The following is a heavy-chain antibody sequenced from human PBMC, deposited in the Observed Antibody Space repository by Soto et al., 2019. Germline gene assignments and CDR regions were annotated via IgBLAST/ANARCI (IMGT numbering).Heavy chain of an antibody. V-gene: IGHV3-21*01. D-gene: IGHD2-15*01. CDR1: GFTFSSYS. Sequence: GGSLRLSCAASGFTFSSYSMNWVRQAPGKGLEWVSSISSSSSYIYYADSVKGRFTISRDNAKNSLYLQMNSLRAEDTAVYYCARADCSGGSCFYYYYGMDVWGQGTTVTVS. CDR2: ISSSSSYI. J-gene: IGHJ6*02. CDR3: ARADCSGGSCFYYYYGMDV.